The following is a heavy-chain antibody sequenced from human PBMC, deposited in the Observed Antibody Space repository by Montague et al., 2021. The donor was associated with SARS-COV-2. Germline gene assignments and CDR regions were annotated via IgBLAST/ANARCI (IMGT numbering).Heavy chain of an antibody. D-gene: IGHD5-24*01. CDR2: N. J-gene: IGHJ6*02. Sequence: NDYSVSVRGRVTINPDTSKNQFSLQLNSVTPEDTAISYCTSGRDGSYNVMDVWGQGTTVTVSS. CDR3: TSGRDGSYNVMDV. V-gene: IGHV6-1*01.